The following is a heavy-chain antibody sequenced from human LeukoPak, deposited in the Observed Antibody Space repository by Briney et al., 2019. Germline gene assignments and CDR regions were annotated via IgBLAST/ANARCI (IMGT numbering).Heavy chain of an antibody. V-gene: IGHV3-21*01. J-gene: IGHJ6*03. Sequence: PGGSLRLSCAASGFTFSSYSMNWVRQAPGKGLEWVSSISSSSSYIYYADSVKGRFTISRDNAKNSLYLQMNSLRAEDTAVYYCARDLIAWGDYYYYYYYMDVWGKGTTVTVSS. D-gene: IGHD2-21*02. CDR1: GFTFSSYS. CDR3: ARDLIAWGDYYYYYYYMDV. CDR2: ISSSSSYI.